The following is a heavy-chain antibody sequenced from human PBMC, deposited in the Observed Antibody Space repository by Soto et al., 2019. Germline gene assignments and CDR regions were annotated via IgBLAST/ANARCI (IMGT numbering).Heavy chain of an antibody. D-gene: IGHD3-16*01. CDR2: ISYDGNIK. CDR1: GFTFSNFG. CDR3: ATFWGPMAALVDDY. Sequence: QVQLVESGGGVVQPGRSLRLSCAASGFTFSNFGMHWVRQAPGKGLAWVAAISYDGNIKYYADSVKGRFTLSTDNSKTTLFLQLNCLRAEHTPVYYCATFWGPMAALVDDYWGPGTLVTFSS. V-gene: IGHV3-30*03. J-gene: IGHJ4*02.